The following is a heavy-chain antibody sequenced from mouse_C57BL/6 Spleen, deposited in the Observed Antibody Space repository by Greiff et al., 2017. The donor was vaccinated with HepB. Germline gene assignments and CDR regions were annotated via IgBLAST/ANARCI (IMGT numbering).Heavy chain of an antibody. D-gene: IGHD2-1*01. Sequence: QVQLQQSGAELMKPGASVKLSCKAPGYTFTGYWIEWVKQRPGHGLEWIGEILPGSGSTNDNEKFKGKATFTADTSSNTAYMQLSSLRTEDSAIYYCARMNLLAWFAYWGQGTLVTVSA. CDR2: ILPGSGST. CDR1: GYTFTGYW. J-gene: IGHJ3*01. CDR3: ARMNLLAWFAY. V-gene: IGHV1-9*01.